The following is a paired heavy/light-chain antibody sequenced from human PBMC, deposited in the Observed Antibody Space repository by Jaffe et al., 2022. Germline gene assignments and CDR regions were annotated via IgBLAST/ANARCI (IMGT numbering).Light chain of an antibody. CDR1: QSISSW. CDR3: QQYNSYVGA. J-gene: IGKJ1*01. CDR2: KAS. Sequence: DIQMTQSPSTLSASVGDRVTITCRASQSISSWLAWYQQKPGKAPKLLIYKASSLESGVPSRFSGSGSGTEFTLTISSLQPDDFATYYCQQYNSYVGAFGQGTKVEIK. V-gene: IGKV1-5*03.
Heavy chain of an antibody. Sequence: QVQLVESGGGVVQPGGSLRLSCAASGFTFSSFGMHWVRQAPGKGLEWVAFIRFDGSNKYYADSVKGRFTISRDNSKNTLYLQMNSLRTEDTAVYYCAKVGGYSSGWYGFYFDYWGQGTLVTVSS. CDR1: GFTFSSFG. J-gene: IGHJ4*02. CDR3: AKVGGYSSGWYGFYFDY. V-gene: IGHV3-30*02. CDR2: IRFDGSNK. D-gene: IGHD6-19*01.